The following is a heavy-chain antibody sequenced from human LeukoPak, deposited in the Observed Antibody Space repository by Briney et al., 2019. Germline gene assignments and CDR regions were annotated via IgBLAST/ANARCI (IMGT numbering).Heavy chain of an antibody. J-gene: IGHJ4*02. CDR1: GGSISRYY. CDR2: IYYSGST. CDR3: ARVGYGDYAPWSYYFDY. D-gene: IGHD4-17*01. Sequence: SGTLSLTCMGSGGSISRYYWSWLRQPPGKGLEGIGYIYYSGSTNYNPSLKSRVTISVDTSKNQFSLKLSSVTAADTAVYYCARVGYGDYAPWSYYFDYWGQGTLVTVSS. V-gene: IGHV4-59*01.